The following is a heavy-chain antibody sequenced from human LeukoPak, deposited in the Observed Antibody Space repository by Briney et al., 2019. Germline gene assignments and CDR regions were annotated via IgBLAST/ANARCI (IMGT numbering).Heavy chain of an antibody. Sequence: GGSLRLSCTASGFTFGDYAMSWFRQAPGKGLEWVGFIRSIAYGGTTEYAASVKGRFTISRDDSKSIAYLQMNSLKTEDTAVYYCTGRYYYDSSGYYSFDYWGQGTLVTVSS. D-gene: IGHD3-22*01. CDR3: TGRYYYDSSGYYSFDY. V-gene: IGHV3-49*03. CDR1: GFTFGDYA. CDR2: IRSIAYGGTT. J-gene: IGHJ4*02.